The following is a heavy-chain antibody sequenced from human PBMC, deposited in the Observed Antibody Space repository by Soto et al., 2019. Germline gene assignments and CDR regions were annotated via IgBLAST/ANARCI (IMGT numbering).Heavy chain of an antibody. J-gene: IGHJ4*02. Sequence: SQTLSVTCTVSGGSISSYYCSWIRQPPGKGLEWIGYIYYSGSTNYNPSLKSRVTISVDTSKNQFSLKLSSVTAADTAVYYCARLSAGIDYFDYWGQGTLVTVSS. D-gene: IGHD6-13*01. CDR3: ARLSAGIDYFDY. V-gene: IGHV4-59*01. CDR2: IYYSGST. CDR1: GGSISSYY.